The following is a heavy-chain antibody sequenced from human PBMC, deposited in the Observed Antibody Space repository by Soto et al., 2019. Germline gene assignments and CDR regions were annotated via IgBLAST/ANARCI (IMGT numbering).Heavy chain of an antibody. J-gene: IGHJ6*03. V-gene: IGHV4-59*01. CDR3: ARVCQVGAYYYMDV. CDR2: VYHSGAT. Sequence: QVQLQESGPGLVKPSETLSLTCTVSGGSISSCYWGWIRQPPGTGLEWIANVYHSGATNYNPSLKSRVTLSVDTSKTFFSLKLSSVTAADTAVYYCARVCQVGAYYYMDVWGKGTTVTVSS. D-gene: IGHD3-16*01. CDR1: GGSISSCY.